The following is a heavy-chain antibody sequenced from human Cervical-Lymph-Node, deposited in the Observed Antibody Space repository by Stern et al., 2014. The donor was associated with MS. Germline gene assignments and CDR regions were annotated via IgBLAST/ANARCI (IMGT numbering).Heavy chain of an antibody. CDR3: ARLLEDYWYFDL. V-gene: IGHV4-39*01. J-gene: IGHJ2*01. CDR1: GGSISSSSYY. Sequence: QLQLQESGPGLVKPSETLSLTCTVSGGSISSSSYYWGWIRQPPGKGLEWIGSIYYSGSTYYNPSLKSRVTISVDTSKNQFSLKLCSVTAADTAVYYCARLLEDYWYFDLWGRGTLVTVSS. CDR2: IYYSGST.